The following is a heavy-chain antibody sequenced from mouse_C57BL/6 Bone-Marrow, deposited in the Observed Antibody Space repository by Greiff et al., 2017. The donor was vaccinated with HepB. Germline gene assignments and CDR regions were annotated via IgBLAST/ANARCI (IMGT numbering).Heavy chain of an antibody. J-gene: IGHJ3*01. CDR1: GYSITSGYY. CDR2: ISYDGSN. CDR3: ARETGPWFAY. D-gene: IGHD4-1*01. V-gene: IGHV3-6*01. Sequence: VQLKQSGPGLVKPSQSLSLTCSVTGYSITSGYYWNWIRQFPGNKLEWMGYISYDGSNNYNPSLKNRISITRDTSKNQFFLKLNSVTTEDTATYYCARETGPWFAYWGQGTLVTVSA.